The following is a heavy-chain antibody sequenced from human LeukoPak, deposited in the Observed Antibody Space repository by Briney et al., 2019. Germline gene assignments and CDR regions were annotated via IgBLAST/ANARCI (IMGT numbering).Heavy chain of an antibody. V-gene: IGHV5-10-1*01. J-gene: IGHJ5*02. Sequence: LGESLKISCKGSGYSFTSYWIGWVRQMPGKGLEWMGRIDPSDSYTNYSPSFQGHVTISADKSISTAYLQWSSLKASDTAMYYRARVAAGNWFDPWGQGTLVTVSS. D-gene: IGHD2-15*01. CDR1: GYSFTSYW. CDR2: IDPSDSYT. CDR3: ARVAAGNWFDP.